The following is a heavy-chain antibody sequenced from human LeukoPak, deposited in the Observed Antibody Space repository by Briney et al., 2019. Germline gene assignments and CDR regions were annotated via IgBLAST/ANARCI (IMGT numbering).Heavy chain of an antibody. J-gene: IGHJ4*02. CDR1: GFTFSSYA. V-gene: IGHV3-23*01. Sequence: PGGSLRLSCAASGFTFSSYAMSWVRQAPGKGLEWVSAISGSGVATYYADSVKGRFTISRDNSKNTLYLQMNSLRAGDTAVYYCAKGNYDFWSGYPGLSYFDYRGQGTLVTVSS. CDR2: ISGSGVAT. CDR3: AKGNYDFWSGYPGLSYFDY. D-gene: IGHD3-3*01.